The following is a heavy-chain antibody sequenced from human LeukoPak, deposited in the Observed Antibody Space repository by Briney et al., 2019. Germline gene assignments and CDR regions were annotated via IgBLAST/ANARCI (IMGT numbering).Heavy chain of an antibody. D-gene: IGHD6-13*01. J-gene: IGHJ4*02. Sequence: MPSETLSLTCTVSGDSISSNSYYWGWIRQPPGKGLEWIGSIYYSGSTYYNPSLKSRVTISVDTSKNQFSLKLSSVTAADTAVYYCARYASASGANDYWGQGTLVTVSS. V-gene: IGHV4-39*07. CDR3: ARYASASGANDY. CDR1: GDSISSNSYY. CDR2: IYYSGST.